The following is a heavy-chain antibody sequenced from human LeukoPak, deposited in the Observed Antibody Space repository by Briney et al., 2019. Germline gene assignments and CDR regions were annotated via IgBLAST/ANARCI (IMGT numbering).Heavy chain of an antibody. CDR3: ASLSKAAAGTPYYFDY. CDR1: GYSFTSYW. CDR2: IYPGDSDT. J-gene: IGHJ4*02. D-gene: IGHD6-13*01. Sequence: GESLKISCKGSGYSFTSYWIGWVRPMPGKGLEWMGIIYPGDSDTRYSPSFQGQVTISADKSISTAYLQWSSLKASDTAMYYCASLSKAAAGTPYYFDYWGQGTLVTVSS. V-gene: IGHV5-51*01.